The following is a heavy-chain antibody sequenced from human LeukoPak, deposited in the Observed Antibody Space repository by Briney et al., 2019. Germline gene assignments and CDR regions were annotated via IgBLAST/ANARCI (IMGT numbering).Heavy chain of an antibody. V-gene: IGHV3-21*01. D-gene: IGHD2-15*01. Sequence: GGSLRLSCAASGFTLSSYSMNWVRQAPGKGLEWVSSISNSSSYIYYADSVKGRFTISRDNAKDSLYLQMNSLRAEDTAVYYCARARGYCSGGSCYYYGMDVWGQGTTVTVSS. CDR1: GFTLSSYS. CDR2: ISNSSSYI. J-gene: IGHJ6*02. CDR3: ARARGYCSGGSCYYYGMDV.